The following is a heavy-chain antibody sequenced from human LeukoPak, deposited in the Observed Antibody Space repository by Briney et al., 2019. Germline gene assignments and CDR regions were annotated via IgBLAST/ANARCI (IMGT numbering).Heavy chain of an antibody. CDR1: GFTFSSYG. Sequence: GGSLRLSCAASGFTFSSYGMHWVRQAPGKGLEWVAVISYDGSNKYYADSVKGRFTISRDNSKNTLYLQMNSLRAEDTAVYYCARESLSGWYDQWGQGTLVTVSS. V-gene: IGHV3-30*03. CDR2: ISYDGSNK. J-gene: IGHJ5*02. D-gene: IGHD6-19*01. CDR3: ARESLSGWYDQ.